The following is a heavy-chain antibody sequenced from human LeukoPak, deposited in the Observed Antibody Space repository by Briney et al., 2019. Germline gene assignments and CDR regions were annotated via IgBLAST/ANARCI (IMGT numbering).Heavy chain of an antibody. J-gene: IGHJ4*02. Sequence: ASVKVSCKASGYTFTSYDINWVRQAPGQGLEWMGWINPNSGGTNYAQKFQGRVTMTRDTSISTAYMELSRLRSDDTAVYYCARDWQYYDSSGYQGDYWGQGTLVTVSS. CDR1: GYTFTSYD. V-gene: IGHV1-2*02. D-gene: IGHD3-22*01. CDR3: ARDWQYYDSSGYQGDY. CDR2: INPNSGGT.